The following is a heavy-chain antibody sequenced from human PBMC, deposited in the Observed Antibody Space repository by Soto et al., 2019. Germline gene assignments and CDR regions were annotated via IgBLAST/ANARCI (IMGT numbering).Heavy chain of an antibody. Sequence: ASVKVSCKASGYTFTSYGISWVRQAPGQGLEWMGWISAYNGNTNYAQKLQGRVTMTTDTSTSTAYMELRSLRSDDTAVYYCARVGAPQVGATPFNGFDPWGQGTLVTVSS. D-gene: IGHD1-26*01. CDR1: GYTFTSYG. V-gene: IGHV1-18*01. CDR3: ARVGAPQVGATPFNGFDP. CDR2: ISAYNGNT. J-gene: IGHJ5*02.